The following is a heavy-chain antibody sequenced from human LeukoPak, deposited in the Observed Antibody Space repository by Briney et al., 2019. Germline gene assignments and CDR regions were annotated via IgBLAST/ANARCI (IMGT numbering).Heavy chain of an antibody. Sequence: GASVKVSCKAFGYTFTSNYMHWVRQAPGQGPEWMGVISPSGGSTTYAQKFQGRVTLTRDMSTSTDYLELSSLRSEDTAVYYCAKLGGDYLYYFDYWGQGTLVTVSS. V-gene: IGHV1-46*01. J-gene: IGHJ4*02. CDR2: ISPSGGST. CDR1: GYTFTSNY. CDR3: AKLGGDYLYYFDY. D-gene: IGHD4-17*01.